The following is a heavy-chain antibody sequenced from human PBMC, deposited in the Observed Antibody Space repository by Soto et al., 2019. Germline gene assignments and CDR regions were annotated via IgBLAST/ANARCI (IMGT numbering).Heavy chain of an antibody. D-gene: IGHD3-10*01. V-gene: IGHV4-59*08. CDR2: IYYSGST. Sequence: SETHSLTSTVSGGNIGSYYWSWIRQPPGKGLEWIGYIYYSGSTNYNPSLKSRVTISVDTSKNQFSLKLSSVTAADTAVYYCARSITMVRSHNYYMDVWGKGTTVTVSS. CDR1: GGNIGSYY. J-gene: IGHJ6*03. CDR3: ARSITMVRSHNYYMDV.